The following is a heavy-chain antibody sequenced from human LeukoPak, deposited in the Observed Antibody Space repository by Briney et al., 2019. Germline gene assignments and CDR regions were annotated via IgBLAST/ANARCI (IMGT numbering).Heavy chain of an antibody. D-gene: IGHD3-10*01. V-gene: IGHV3-23*01. J-gene: IGHJ4*02. CDR1: GFTVGSYA. Sequence: GRSLRLSRSASGFTVGSYAISWVRQAPGKGLGWVSSITISGGYTSYTDSVKGRFSISRDNANNTLYRQMNSLRAEDTAMYYAAKGGTLLWFRELPSPALNDLGGQGTLVTVSS. CDR3: AKGGTLLWFRELPSPALNDL. CDR2: ITISGGYT.